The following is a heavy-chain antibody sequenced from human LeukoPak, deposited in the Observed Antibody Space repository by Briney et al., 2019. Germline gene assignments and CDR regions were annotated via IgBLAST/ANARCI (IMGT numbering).Heavy chain of an antibody. D-gene: IGHD1-26*01. Sequence: GESLKISCKGAGYNYWIGWVRQMPGKGLEWMGIIYPADSDTRYSPSFQGQVTISADKSTSTAYLQWSSLKASDTAMYYCARHDGSYLEYFDYWGQGTLVTVSS. J-gene: IGHJ4*02. CDR1: GYNYW. CDR3: ARHDGSYLEYFDY. CDR2: IYPADSDT. V-gene: IGHV5-51*01.